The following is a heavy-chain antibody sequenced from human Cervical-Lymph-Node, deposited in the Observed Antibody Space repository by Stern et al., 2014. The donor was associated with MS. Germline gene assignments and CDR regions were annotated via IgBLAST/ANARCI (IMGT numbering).Heavy chain of an antibody. Sequence: QVQLVQSGAEVKKPGASVKASCKASGYTFTSYDINWVRQATGQGIECMGWMNPNSGNTGYAQKFQGRVTMTRNTSISTAYMELSSLRSEDTAVYYCARENYSNYRYYYGMDVWGQGTTVTVSS. CDR3: ARENYSNYRYYYGMDV. D-gene: IGHD4-11*01. CDR2: MNPNSGNT. V-gene: IGHV1-8*01. CDR1: GYTFTSYD. J-gene: IGHJ6*02.